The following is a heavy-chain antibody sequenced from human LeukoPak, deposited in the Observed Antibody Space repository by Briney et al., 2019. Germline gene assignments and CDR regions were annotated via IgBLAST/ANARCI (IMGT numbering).Heavy chain of an antibody. CDR2: IYHSGST. CDR3: ARHEAEMATILGNY. CDR1: GYPIRSGFY. D-gene: IGHD5-24*01. V-gene: IGHV4-38-2*01. J-gene: IGHJ4*02. Sequence: PSETLSLTCVVSGYPIRSGFYWGRIRQPPGKGLEWVGSIYHSGSTFYNPSLKSQVTISVDTSKNQFSLSLRSVTAADTAVYYCARHEAEMATILGNYWGQGNLVIVSS.